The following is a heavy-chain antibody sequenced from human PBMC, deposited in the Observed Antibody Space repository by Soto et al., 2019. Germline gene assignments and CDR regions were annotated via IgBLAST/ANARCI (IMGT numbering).Heavy chain of an antibody. D-gene: IGHD3-3*01. CDR3: ARDRRFLESGYPQGY. J-gene: IGHJ4*02. V-gene: IGHV1-2*02. CDR2: INPNSGGT. Sequence: QVQLVQSGAEVKKPGASVKVSCKASGYTFTGYYMHWVRQAPGQGLEWMGWINPNSGGTNYAQKLQGRVTMTTDTFTSPAYMELRSLRSDDTAVYYCARDRRFLESGYPQGYWGQGTLVTVSS. CDR1: GYTFTGYY.